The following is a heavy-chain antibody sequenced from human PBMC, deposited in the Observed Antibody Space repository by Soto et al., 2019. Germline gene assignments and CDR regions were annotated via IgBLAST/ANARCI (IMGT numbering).Heavy chain of an antibody. CDR1: GGTFSSYT. Sequence: QVQLVQSGAEVKKPGSSVKVSCKASGGTFSSYTISWVRQAPGQGLEWMGRIIPILGIANYAQKFQGRVTITXXKXTXXAYMELSSLESEDTAVYYWGWSYTPSDYYYDGMVVRGQGTTDTVSS. D-gene: IGHD2-2*02. J-gene: IGHJ6*02. V-gene: IGHV1-69*02. CDR2: IIPILGIA. CDR3: GWSYTPSDYYYDGMVV.